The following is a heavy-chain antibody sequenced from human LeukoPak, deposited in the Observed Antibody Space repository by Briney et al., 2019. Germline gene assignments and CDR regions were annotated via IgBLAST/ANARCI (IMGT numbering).Heavy chain of an antibody. CDR3: ARDGQKGTYYDLWSGYFRYMDV. CDR1: GFTFSSYW. Sequence: SGGSLRLSCAASGFTFSSYWMSWVRQAPGKGLEWVANIKQDGSEKYYVDSVKGRFTISRDNAKNSLYLQMNSLRAEDTAVYYCARDGQKGTYYDLWSGYFRYMDVWGKGTTVTVSS. J-gene: IGHJ6*03. V-gene: IGHV3-7*01. D-gene: IGHD3-3*01. CDR2: IKQDGSEK.